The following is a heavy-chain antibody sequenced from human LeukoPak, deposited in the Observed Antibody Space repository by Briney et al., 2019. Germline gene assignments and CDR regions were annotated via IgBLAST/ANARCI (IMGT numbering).Heavy chain of an antibody. CDR1: GFPFNSYA. V-gene: IGHV3-23*01. D-gene: IGHD6-19*01. CDR3: AKTTTGYSSGRYPGWPVDC. J-gene: IGHJ4*02. Sequence: GSLRLSCGASGFPFNSYAVSWVRQAPGKGLEWVSAISGSGGGTYYADSVKGRFTISRDNSKNTVYLQMNSLSTEDTAVYYCAKTTTGYSSGRYPGWPVDCWGQGTLVTVSS. CDR2: ISGSGGGT.